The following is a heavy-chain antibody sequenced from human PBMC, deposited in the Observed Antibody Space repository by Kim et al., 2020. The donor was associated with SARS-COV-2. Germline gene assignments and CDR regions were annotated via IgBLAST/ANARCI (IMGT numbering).Heavy chain of an antibody. CDR3: ARDRLTYYYDSSGYYPPGDFWYFDL. CDR1: GGSISSYY. V-gene: IGHV4-59*01. J-gene: IGHJ2*01. CDR2: IYYSGST. Sequence: SETLSLTCTVSGGSISSYYWSWIRQPPGKGLEWIGYIYYSGSTNYNPSLKSRVTISVDTSKNQFSLKLSSVTAADTAVYYCARDRLTYYYDSSGYYPPGDFWYFDLWGRGTLVTVSS. D-gene: IGHD3-22*01.